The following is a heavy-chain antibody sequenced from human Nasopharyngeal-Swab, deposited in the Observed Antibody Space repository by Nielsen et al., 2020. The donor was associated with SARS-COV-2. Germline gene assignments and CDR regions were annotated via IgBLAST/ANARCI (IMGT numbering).Heavy chain of an antibody. J-gene: IGHJ6*02. V-gene: IGHV1-8*01. CDR2: MNPNSGNT. CDR3: TRDRGAAMAGRGWIGGVYYYGMDV. D-gene: IGHD5-18*01. Sequence: ASVTVSCQASGYTFTSYDINWVRQATPHGLEWMGWMNPNSGNTGYAQKFQGRVTMTRNTSINTAYMELSSLRSEDTAVYYCTRDRGAAMAGRGWIGGVYYYGMDVWGQGTTVTVAS. CDR1: GYTFTSYD.